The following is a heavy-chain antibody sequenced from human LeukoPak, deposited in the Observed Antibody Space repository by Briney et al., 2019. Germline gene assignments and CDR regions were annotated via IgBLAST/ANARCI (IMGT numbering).Heavy chain of an antibody. CDR1: GGTFSSYA. CDR3: ARTPVTVIRGVIEDGMDV. CDR2: IDPNTGRT. V-gene: IGHV1-2*02. Sequence: ASVKVSCKASGGTFSSYAISWVRQAPGQGLEWMGWIDPNTGRTNYAQNFQGRVTMTRDTSVSTAYMDLSRLGSGDTAVYYCARTPVTVIRGVIEDGMDVWGQGTTVTVSS. J-gene: IGHJ6*02. D-gene: IGHD3-10*01.